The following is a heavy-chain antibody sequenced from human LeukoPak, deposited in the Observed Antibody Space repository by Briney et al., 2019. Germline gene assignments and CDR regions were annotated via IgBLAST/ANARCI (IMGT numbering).Heavy chain of an antibody. Sequence: GGSLRLSCAASGFTFSGYAMSWVRQAPGKGLEWVSTISDNGGRTYYADSVRGRFTISRDNSKNTLFLQMNSLRAEDSAVYYCATDREGDPSAYYLVGGQGTLITVSS. J-gene: IGHJ4*02. CDR1: GFTFSGYA. CDR2: ISDNGGRT. D-gene: IGHD3-22*01. V-gene: IGHV3-23*01. CDR3: ATDREGDPSAYYLV.